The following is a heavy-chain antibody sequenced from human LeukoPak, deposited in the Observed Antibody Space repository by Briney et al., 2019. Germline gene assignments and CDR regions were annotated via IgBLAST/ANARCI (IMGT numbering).Heavy chain of an antibody. CDR3: AKGDAGAFDV. V-gene: IGHV1-18*01. CDR1: GYTFSSYG. Sequence: ASVKVSCKASGYTFSSYGINWVRQAPGQGLEWMGWINANNGYTNYAYRVQDRVTMTTDTSTSTAYMELRSLRSDDTAVYYCAKGDAGAFDVWGQGTMVTVSS. J-gene: IGHJ3*01. CDR2: INANNGYT. D-gene: IGHD5-24*01.